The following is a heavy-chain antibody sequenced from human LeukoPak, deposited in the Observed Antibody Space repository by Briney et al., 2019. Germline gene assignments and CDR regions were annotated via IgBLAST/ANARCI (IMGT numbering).Heavy chain of an antibody. V-gene: IGHV3-7*01. CDR1: GFTFSAYW. CDR2: MKQDGREK. CDR3: ARDDVGALDY. D-gene: IGHD3-16*01. Sequence: PGGSLRLSCAASGFTFSAYWMAWVRQAPGKGLEWVANMKQDGREKHYVDSVKGRFTIPRDNARNSLYLQMNSLRAEDSAVYYCARDDVGALDYWGQGTLVTVSS. J-gene: IGHJ4*02.